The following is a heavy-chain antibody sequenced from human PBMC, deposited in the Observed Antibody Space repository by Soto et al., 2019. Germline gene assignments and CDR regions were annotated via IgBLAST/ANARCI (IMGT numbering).Heavy chain of an antibody. J-gene: IGHJ5*02. V-gene: IGHV1-8*01. Sequence: QVQLVQSGAEVKKPGASVKVSCKASGYTFTSYDINWVRQATGQGLEWMGGMNPNSGNTGYAQKFQGRVTMTRNTAISTGSAELSSLSRSDTASDDCASERGKQETNRSDHWGQGTLVTVSS. CDR2: MNPNSGNT. CDR1: GYTFTSYD. D-gene: IGHD1-1*01. CDR3: ASERGKQETNRSDH.